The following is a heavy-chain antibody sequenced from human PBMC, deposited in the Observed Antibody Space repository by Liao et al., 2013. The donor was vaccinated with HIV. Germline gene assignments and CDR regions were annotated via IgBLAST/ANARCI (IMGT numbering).Heavy chain of an antibody. Sequence: QVQLQESGPGLVKPSQTLSLTCTVSGGSISSGSYYWSWIRQPAGKGLEWIGRIYTSGSTNYNPSLKSRVTISVDTSKNQFSLKLSSVTAADTAVYYCARDSDRKRYCSSTSCYSPFDYWAREPWSPSPQ. CDR3: ARDSDRKRYCSSTSCYSPFDY. CDR2: IYTSGST. CDR1: GGSISSGSYY. D-gene: IGHD2-2*01. J-gene: IGHJ4*02. V-gene: IGHV4-61*02.